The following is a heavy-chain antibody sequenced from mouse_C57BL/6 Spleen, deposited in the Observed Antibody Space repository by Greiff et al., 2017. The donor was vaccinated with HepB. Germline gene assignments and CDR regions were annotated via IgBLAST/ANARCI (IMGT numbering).Heavy chain of an antibody. J-gene: IGHJ4*01. V-gene: IGHV5-9-1*02. CDR2: ISSGGDYI. D-gene: IGHD2-1*01. Sequence: EVKLMESGEGLVKPGGSLKLSCAASGFTFSSYAMSWVRQTPEKRLEWVAYISSGGDYIYYADTVKGRFTISRDNARNTLYLQMSSLKSEDTAMYYCTREPRSPYGKDAMDYWGQGTSVTVSS. CDR1: GFTFSSYA. CDR3: TREPRSPYGKDAMDY.